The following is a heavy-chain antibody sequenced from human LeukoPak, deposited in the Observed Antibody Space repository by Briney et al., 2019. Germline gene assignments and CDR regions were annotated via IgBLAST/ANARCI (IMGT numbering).Heavy chain of an antibody. CDR2: ISGSGGST. V-gene: IGHV3-23*01. CDR1: GFTFSSYA. Sequence: PGGSLRLSCAASGFTFSSYAMSWVRQAPGKGLEGVSVISGSGGSTYYADSVKGRFTISRDNSKNTLYLQMNSLRAEDTAVYYCAKPYFDWLLLFDYWGQGTLVTVSS. J-gene: IGHJ4*02. D-gene: IGHD3-9*01. CDR3: AKPYFDWLLLFDY.